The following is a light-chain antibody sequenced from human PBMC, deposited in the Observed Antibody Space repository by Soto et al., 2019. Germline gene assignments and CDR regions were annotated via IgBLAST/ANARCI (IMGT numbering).Light chain of an antibody. V-gene: IGKV1-33*01. CDR2: DVS. Sequence: QMTQSPSSLSASVGDRVTITCQASPDISNYLNWYQQKPGQAPKLLIFDVSNLEIGVPSRFSGSGSGTEFNFTISSLQPEDFATYYCQQYENLPITFGGGTKVDIK. CDR1: PDISNY. J-gene: IGKJ4*01. CDR3: QQYENLPIT.